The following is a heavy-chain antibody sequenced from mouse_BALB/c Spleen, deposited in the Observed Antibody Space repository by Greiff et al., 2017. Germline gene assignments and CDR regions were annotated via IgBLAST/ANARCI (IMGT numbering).Heavy chain of an antibody. J-gene: IGHJ1*01. CDR1: GFTFSDFY. CDR2: SRNKANDYTT. D-gene: IGHD2-1*01. Sequence: EVKLVESGGGLVQPGGSLRLSCATSGFTFSDFYMEWVRQPPGKRLEWIAASRNKANDYTTEYSASVKGRFIVSRDTSQSILYLQMNALRAEDTAIYYCARDAMWNGNYWYFDVWGAGTTVTVSS. V-gene: IGHV7-1*02. CDR3: ARDAMWNGNYWYFDV.